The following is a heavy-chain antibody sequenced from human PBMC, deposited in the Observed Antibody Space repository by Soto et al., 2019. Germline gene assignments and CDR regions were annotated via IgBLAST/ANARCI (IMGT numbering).Heavy chain of an antibody. Sequence: ETLSLTCTVSGGSISSYYWSWSRQPPGKGLEWIGYIYYSGSTNYNPSLKSRVTISIDTSRNQFSLSLSSVTAADTAVYFCARYSPPKKTYDSNPGWFDPWGQGTLVTVSS. CDR2: IYYSGST. D-gene: IGHD3-22*01. J-gene: IGHJ5*02. CDR3: ARYSPPKKTYDSNPGWFDP. V-gene: IGHV4-59*01. CDR1: GGSISSYY.